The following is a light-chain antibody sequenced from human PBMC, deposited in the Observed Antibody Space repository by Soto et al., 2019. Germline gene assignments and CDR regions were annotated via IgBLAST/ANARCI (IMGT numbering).Light chain of an antibody. J-gene: IGLJ2*01. V-gene: IGLV1-40*01. Sequence: QLVLTQPPSVSGAPGQRVTISCTGSSSNIGAGYDVHWYQQLPGTAPKLLIYGNSNRPSGVPDRFSGSKSGTSASLAITGLQAEDEADYYCQSSDSSLTLFGGGTKLTVL. CDR2: GNS. CDR1: SSNIGAGYD. CDR3: QSSDSSLTL.